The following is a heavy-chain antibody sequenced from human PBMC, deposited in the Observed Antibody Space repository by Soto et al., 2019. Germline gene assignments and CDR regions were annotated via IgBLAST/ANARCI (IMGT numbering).Heavy chain of an antibody. V-gene: IGHV3-13*04. CDR3: ARAIGPTLFDY. CDR1: GFTFSSYD. Sequence: PGGSLRLSCSASGFTFSSYDMHWVRQGPGKGLEWVSAIGTAGDTNYAGFVKGRFTISRENAKNSLYLQMNSLRAGDTAIYFCARAIGPTLFDYWGQGTLVTVSS. CDR2: IGTAGDT. J-gene: IGHJ4*02. D-gene: IGHD3-22*01.